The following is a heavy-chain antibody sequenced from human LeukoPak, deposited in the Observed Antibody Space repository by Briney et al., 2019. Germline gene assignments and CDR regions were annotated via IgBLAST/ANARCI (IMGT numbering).Heavy chain of an antibody. CDR1: GGSFSGYY. D-gene: IGHD1-26*01. J-gene: IGHJ4*02. CDR3: ARGVGATKDNDY. CDR2: INHSGST. Sequence: SETLSLTCAVYGGSFSGYYWSWIRQPPGKGLEWIGEINHSGSTNYNPSLKSRVTISVDTSKNQFSLKLSSVTAADTAVYYCARGVGATKDNDYWGQGTLVTVSS. V-gene: IGHV4-34*01.